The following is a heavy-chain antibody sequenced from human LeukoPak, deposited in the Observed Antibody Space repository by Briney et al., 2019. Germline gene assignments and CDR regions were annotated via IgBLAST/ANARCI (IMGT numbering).Heavy chain of an antibody. J-gene: IGHJ4*02. CDR1: GGSISSYY. Sequence: SETLSLTCTVSGGSISSYYWSWIRQPPGKGLEWIGYIYYSGSTNYNPSLKSRVNISVGTSMNQFSLKLSSLTAADTAVYYCARDLGYSSSGGFDYWGQGTLVTVSS. CDR2: IYYSGST. CDR3: ARDLGYSSSGGFDY. D-gene: IGHD6-6*01. V-gene: IGHV4-59*01.